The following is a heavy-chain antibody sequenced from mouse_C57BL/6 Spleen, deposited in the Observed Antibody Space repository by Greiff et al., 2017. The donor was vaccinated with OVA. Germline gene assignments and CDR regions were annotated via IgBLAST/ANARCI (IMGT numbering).Heavy chain of an antibody. V-gene: IGHV5-6*01. D-gene: IGHD2-4*01. CDR3: ARQGGYDYDFDY. CDR2: ISSGGSYT. Sequence: EVQRVESGGDLVKPGGSLKLSCAASGFTFSSYGMSWVRQTPDKRLEWVATISSGGSYTYYPDSVKGRFTISRDNAKNTLYLQMSSLKSEDTAMYYCARQGGYDYDFDYWGQGTTLTVSS. J-gene: IGHJ2*01. CDR1: GFTFSSYG.